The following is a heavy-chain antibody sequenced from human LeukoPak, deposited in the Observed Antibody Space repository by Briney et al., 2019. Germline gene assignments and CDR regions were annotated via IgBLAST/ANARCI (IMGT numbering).Heavy chain of an antibody. J-gene: IGHJ4*02. CDR2: ISTYNGNT. V-gene: IGHV1-18*01. CDR1: GYTFTSYG. Sequence: ASVKVSCKASGYTFTSYGITWVRQAPGQGLEWLGWISTYNGNTNCAQKFQGRVTLTTDTSASIAYLELRSLRSDDTALYYCARDHLDIVPTIYSYWGQGTLVTVSS. D-gene: IGHD5-12*01. CDR3: ARDHLDIVPTIYSY.